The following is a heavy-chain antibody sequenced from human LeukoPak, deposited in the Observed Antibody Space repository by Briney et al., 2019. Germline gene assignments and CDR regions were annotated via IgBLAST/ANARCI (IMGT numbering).Heavy chain of an antibody. Sequence: SETLSLTCTVSGGSISSSSYYWGWIRQPPGKGLEWIGSIYYSGSTYYNPSLKSRVTISVDTSKNQFSLKLSSVTAADTAVYYCARVGYSGYGYFDYWGQGTLVTVSS. CDR3: ARVGYSGYGYFDY. D-gene: IGHD5-12*01. J-gene: IGHJ4*02. CDR2: IYYSGST. V-gene: IGHV4-39*07. CDR1: GGSISSSSYY.